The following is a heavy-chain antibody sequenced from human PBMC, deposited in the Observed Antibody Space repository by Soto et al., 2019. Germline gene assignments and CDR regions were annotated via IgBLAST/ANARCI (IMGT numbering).Heavy chain of an antibody. J-gene: IGHJ4*02. CDR2: ISYDGSNK. D-gene: IGHD6-25*01. CDR1: GFTFSSYG. V-gene: IGHV3-30*18. Sequence: QVQLVESGGGVVQPGRSLRLSCAASGFTFSSYGMHWVRQAPGKGLEWVADISYDGSNKYYADSVKGRFTISRDNSKNTLYLQMNSLRAEDTDVYYCAKDVSGYYFDYWGQGTLVTVSS. CDR3: AKDVSGYYFDY.